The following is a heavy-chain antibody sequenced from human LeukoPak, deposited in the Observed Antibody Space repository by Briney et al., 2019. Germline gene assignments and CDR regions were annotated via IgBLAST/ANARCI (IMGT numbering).Heavy chain of an antibody. V-gene: IGHV3-30*18. D-gene: IGHD6-19*01. CDR3: AKDLQQWLVRAFDY. CDR1: GFTFDDYG. Sequence: GGSLRLSCAASGFTFDDYGMSWVRQAPGKGLEWVAVISYDGSNKYYADSVKGRFTISRDNSKNTLYLQMNSLRAEDTAVYYCAKDLQQWLVRAFDYWGQGTLVTVSS. CDR2: ISYDGSNK. J-gene: IGHJ4*02.